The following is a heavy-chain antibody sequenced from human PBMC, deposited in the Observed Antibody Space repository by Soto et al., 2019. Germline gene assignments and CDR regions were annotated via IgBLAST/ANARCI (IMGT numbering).Heavy chain of an antibody. Sequence: QVQLVQSGAEVKKPGSSVKVSCKASGGTFSSYAISWVRQAPGQGLEWMGGIIPIFGTANYAQKFQGRVTITADESTSTAYMELSSLRSEYTAVYYCARDRGTALARLYAFDIWGQGTMVTVSS. J-gene: IGHJ3*02. CDR3: ARDRGTALARLYAFDI. CDR2: IIPIFGTA. D-gene: IGHD5-18*01. V-gene: IGHV1-69*12. CDR1: GGTFSSYA.